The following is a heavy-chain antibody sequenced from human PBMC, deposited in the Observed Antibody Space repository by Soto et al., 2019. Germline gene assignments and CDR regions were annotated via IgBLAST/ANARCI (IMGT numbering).Heavy chain of an antibody. CDR1: GYTFTSYY. J-gene: IGHJ6*02. V-gene: IGHV1-46*01. CDR2: INPSGGST. Sequence: ASVKVSCKASGYTFTSYYMHWVRQAPGQGLEWMGIINPSGGSTSYAQKFQGRVTMTRDTSTSTVYMELSSLRSEDTAVYYCAEDSSFYYGMDVWAQGTTVTVSS. CDR3: AEDSSFYYGMDV. D-gene: IGHD6-6*01.